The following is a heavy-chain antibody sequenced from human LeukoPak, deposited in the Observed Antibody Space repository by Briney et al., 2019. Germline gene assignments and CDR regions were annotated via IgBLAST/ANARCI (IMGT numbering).Heavy chain of an antibody. J-gene: IGHJ4*02. CDR3: TKAAFYYTSGSLDY. CDR1: GFTFINTW. Sequence: GSLRLSCAASGFTFINTWMNWVRQAPGKGLEWVGRVKSKADGGTADYAAPVKGRFTISRDDSKNTLYLQMNSPKTEDTAMYFCTKAAFYYTSGSLDYWGQGTLVTVSS. V-gene: IGHV3-15*07. D-gene: IGHD3-10*01. CDR2: VKSKADGGTA.